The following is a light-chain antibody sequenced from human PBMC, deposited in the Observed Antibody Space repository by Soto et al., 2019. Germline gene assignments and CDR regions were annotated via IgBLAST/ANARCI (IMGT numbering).Light chain of an antibody. CDR3: KSYAGSNTYV. J-gene: IGLJ1*01. V-gene: IGLV2-14*01. CDR2: DVN. CDR1: ISDIGGYSF. Sequence: QSALTQPASVSGSPGQSITISCTGTISDIGGYSFISWYQHHPGKAPKLVIYDVNNRPSGISYRFSGSKSGNTASLTISGLQAADEADYFCKSYAGSNTYVFGSGTKVTVL.